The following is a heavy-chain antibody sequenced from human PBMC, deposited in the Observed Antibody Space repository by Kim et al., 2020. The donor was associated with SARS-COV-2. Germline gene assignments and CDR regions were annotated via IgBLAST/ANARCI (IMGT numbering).Heavy chain of an antibody. CDR3: AKGGQWLVRSNVDY. Sequence: GGSLRLSCAASGFTFSSYGMHWVRQAPGKGLEWVAVISYDGSNKYYADSVKGRFTISRDNSKNTLYLQMNSLRAEDTAVYYCAKGGQWLVRSNVDYWGQG. V-gene: IGHV3-30*18. CDR2: ISYDGSNK. CDR1: GFTFSSYG. J-gene: IGHJ4*02. D-gene: IGHD6-19*01.